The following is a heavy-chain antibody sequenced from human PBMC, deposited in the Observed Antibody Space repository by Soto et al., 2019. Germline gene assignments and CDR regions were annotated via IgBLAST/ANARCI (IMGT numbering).Heavy chain of an antibody. J-gene: IGHJ5*02. CDR2: IIPIFGTA. D-gene: IGHD6-13*01. CDR1: GGTFSSYA. CDR3: ARDLVQQLFYNWFDP. Sequence: GASVKVSCKASGGTFSSYAISWVRQAPGQGLEWMGGIIPIFGTANYAQKFQGRVTITADESTSTAYMELSSLRSEDTAVYYCARDLVQQLFYNWFDPWGQGTLVTVSS. V-gene: IGHV1-69*13.